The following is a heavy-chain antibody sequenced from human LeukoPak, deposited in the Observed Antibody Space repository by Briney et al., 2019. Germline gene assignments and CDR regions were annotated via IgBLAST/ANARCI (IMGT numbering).Heavy chain of an antibody. D-gene: IGHD4-17*01. V-gene: IGHV3-7*01. CDR1: GFPFTSHW. Sequence: GGSLRLSCAASGFPFTSHWLSWFRQSPGRGLEWVAHINSDGSEKNYVDSVKGRFTISRDNAKKSLYLQMNSLRAEDTAVYYCARDPLYYGDQEGFGYWGQGTLVIVSS. CDR3: ARDPLYYGDQEGFGY. CDR2: INSDGSEK. J-gene: IGHJ4*02.